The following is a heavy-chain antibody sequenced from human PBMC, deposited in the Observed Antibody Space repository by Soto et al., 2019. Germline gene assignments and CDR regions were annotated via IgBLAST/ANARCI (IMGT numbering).Heavy chain of an antibody. J-gene: IGHJ3*02. CDR1: GYTFTSNA. Sequence: ASVKVSCKASGYTFTSNAIHWVRQAPGQRLEWMGWINAGNGDTKYPQKFQDRVTITRDASASTAYMELSSLRSEDTAVYYCTTRITIFGVVIVEDAFDIWGQGTMVTVSS. CDR3: TTRITIFGVVIVEDAFDI. D-gene: IGHD3-3*01. CDR2: INAGNGDT. V-gene: IGHV1-3*01.